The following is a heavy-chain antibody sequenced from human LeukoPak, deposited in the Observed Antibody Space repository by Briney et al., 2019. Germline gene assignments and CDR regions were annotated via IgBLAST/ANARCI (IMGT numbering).Heavy chain of an antibody. CDR2: MNPNSGNT. J-gene: IGHJ4*02. Sequence: ASVKVSCKASGYIFTNYDINWVRQATGQGLERMGWMNPNSGNTGFAQKFQGRVTMTRNTSKSTAYMELSSLTSEDTAVYYCARARGYSYGYSDYWGQGTLVTVSS. CDR3: ARARGYSYGYSDY. D-gene: IGHD5-18*01. CDR1: GYIFTNYD. V-gene: IGHV1-8*01.